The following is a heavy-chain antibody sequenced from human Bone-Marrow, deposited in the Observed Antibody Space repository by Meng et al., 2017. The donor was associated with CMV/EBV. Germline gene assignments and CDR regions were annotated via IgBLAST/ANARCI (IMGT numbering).Heavy chain of an antibody. V-gene: IGHV1-2*02. CDR2: INHNNGDT. D-gene: IGHD3-16*01. CDR1: GYTFTGSY. Sequence: ASVKVSCKASGYTFTGSYFHWVRQAPGQGLEWMGWINHNNGDTSYAQKFQGRVTMSMDTSISTVYMELSSLRSDDTAFYYCARVRGIGCWGQGTLVTVSS. CDR3: ARVRGIGC. J-gene: IGHJ4*02.